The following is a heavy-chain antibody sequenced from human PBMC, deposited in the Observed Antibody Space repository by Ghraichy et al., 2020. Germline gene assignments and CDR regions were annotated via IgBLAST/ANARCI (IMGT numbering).Heavy chain of an antibody. CDR2: INAGNGNT. J-gene: IGHJ5*02. CDR1: GYTFTSYA. D-gene: IGHD2-2*01. V-gene: IGHV1-3*01. Sequence: ASVKVSCKASGYTFTSYAMHWVRQAPGQRLEWMGWINAGNGNTKNSQKFQGRVTITRDTSASTAYMELSSLRSEDTAVYYCARGRPYCSSTSCYAGNWFDPWGQGTLVTVSS. CDR3: ARGRPYCSSTSCYAGNWFDP.